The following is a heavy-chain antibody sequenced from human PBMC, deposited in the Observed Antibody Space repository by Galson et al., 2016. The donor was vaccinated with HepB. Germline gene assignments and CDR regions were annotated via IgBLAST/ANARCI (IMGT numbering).Heavy chain of an antibody. V-gene: IGHV4-59*01. D-gene: IGHD3-10*01. CDR1: GGSIHLYY. J-gene: IGHJ4*02. CDR2: ISYSGVT. CDR3: ASVRTLMGRGAKAGPKYYFDS. Sequence: SETLSLTCVLSGGSIHLYYWSWIRQSPGKGLEWIGYISYSGVTKYNPSLEGRATISVDRSKDQFSLRLNAVTAADTAVYHCASVRTLMGRGAKAGPKYYFDSWGQGALVTVSS.